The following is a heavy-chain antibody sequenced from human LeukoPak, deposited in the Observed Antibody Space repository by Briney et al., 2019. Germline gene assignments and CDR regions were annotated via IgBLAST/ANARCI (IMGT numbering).Heavy chain of an antibody. Sequence: GGSLRLSCAASGFTFSSYAMSWVRQAPGKGLEWVSSISSSSSYIYYADSVKGRFTISRDNAKNSLYLQMNSLRAEDTAVYYCARDPTMGVFRAATVLFDYWGQGTLVTVSS. J-gene: IGHJ4*02. CDR1: GFTFSSYA. CDR2: ISSSSSYI. CDR3: ARDPTMGVFRAATVLFDY. D-gene: IGHD2-15*01. V-gene: IGHV3-21*01.